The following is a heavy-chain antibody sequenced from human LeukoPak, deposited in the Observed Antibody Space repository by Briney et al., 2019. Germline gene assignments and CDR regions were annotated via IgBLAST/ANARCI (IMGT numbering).Heavy chain of an antibody. D-gene: IGHD3-3*01. CDR2: IIPIFGTA. Sequence: SVKVSCKASGGTFSSYAISWVRQAPGQGLEWMGGIIPIFGTANYAQKFQGRVTITADESTSTAYMELSSLRSEDTAVYYCAREGPSYYDFWSGYPLPTPFDYWGQGTLVTVSS. CDR3: AREGPSYYDFWSGYPLPTPFDY. J-gene: IGHJ4*02. CDR1: GGTFSSYA. V-gene: IGHV1-69*13.